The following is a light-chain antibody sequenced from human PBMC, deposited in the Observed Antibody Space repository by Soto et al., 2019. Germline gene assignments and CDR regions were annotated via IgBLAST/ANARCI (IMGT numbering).Light chain of an antibody. V-gene: IGKV1-5*01. Sequence: DIEITQSPSTLSASVGDRVTITCRASQSIIRWLARYQQKPGKAPKLLIYDASTLESGVPSRFSGRGSGTEFTPTISSLHPDDFATHCRQQYTSHWPFGHRTKV. CDR3: QQYTSHWP. CDR1: QSIIRW. CDR2: DAS. J-gene: IGKJ1*01.